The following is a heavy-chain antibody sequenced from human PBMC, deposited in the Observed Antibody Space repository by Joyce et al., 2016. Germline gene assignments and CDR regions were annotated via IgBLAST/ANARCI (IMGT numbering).Heavy chain of an antibody. J-gene: IGHJ4*02. CDR3: ARDPQNFGF. CDR1: GDSISSGYF. CDR2: IYHNGKT. Sequence: VQLQESGPGLVKPSETLSLTCDVSGDSISSGYFYGWVRQAPGQGLEWIANIYHNGKTYYNASLKSRVTISVDTSKNQLSLKLSSVTAADTAVYYCARDPQNFGFWGQGTLVIVSS. D-gene: IGHD2/OR15-2a*01. V-gene: IGHV4-38-2*02.